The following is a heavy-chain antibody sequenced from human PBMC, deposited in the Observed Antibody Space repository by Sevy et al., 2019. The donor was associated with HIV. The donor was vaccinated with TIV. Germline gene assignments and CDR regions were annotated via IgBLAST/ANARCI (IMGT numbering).Heavy chain of an antibody. V-gene: IGHV3-23*01. J-gene: IGHJ4*02. D-gene: IGHD3-3*01. CDR3: AKTPFMDFWNDYYSFYFDF. CDR1: GFNFNNYA. Sequence: GGSLRLSCAAAGFNFNNYAMTWVRQAPGKGLEWVSGISFSGSKTYYAESVKGRFSISRDPSNNTLYLQMNNVRVEDTAVYFCAKTPFMDFWNDYYSFYFDFWGQGTLVTVSS. CDR2: ISFSGSKT.